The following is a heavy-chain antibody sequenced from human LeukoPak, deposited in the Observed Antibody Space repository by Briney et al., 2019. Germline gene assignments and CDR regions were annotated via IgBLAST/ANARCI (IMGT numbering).Heavy chain of an antibody. D-gene: IGHD6-19*01. J-gene: IGHJ4*02. Sequence: GGSLRLSCAASGFTFSSYSMNWVRQAPGKGLEWVSSISSSSSYIYYADSVKGRFTISRDNAKNSLYLQMNSLRAEDTAVYYCARGQYSSDWFDYWGQGTLVTVPS. CDR1: GFTFSSYS. CDR2: ISSSSSYI. V-gene: IGHV3-21*01. CDR3: ARGQYSSDWFDY.